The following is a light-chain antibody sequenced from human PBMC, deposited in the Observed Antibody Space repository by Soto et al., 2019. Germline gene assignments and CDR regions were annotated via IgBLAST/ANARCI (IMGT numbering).Light chain of an antibody. V-gene: IGKV3-20*01. CDR1: QSVSSTY. Sequence: EIVLTQSPGTLSLSPGERATLSCRASQSVSSTYLAWYQQKPGQAPRLLIYGASSRTTGIPERFSGSGSGTDFTLTISRLEPEDFAVYYCQQYVSSPWTFGQGTKVEI. J-gene: IGKJ1*01. CDR3: QQYVSSPWT. CDR2: GAS.